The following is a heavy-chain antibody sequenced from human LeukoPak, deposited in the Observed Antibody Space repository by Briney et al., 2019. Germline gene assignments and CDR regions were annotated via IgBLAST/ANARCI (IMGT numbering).Heavy chain of an antibody. Sequence: VASVKVSCKASGYTFTSYGISWVRQAPGQGLEWKGWISAYNGNTNYAQKLQGRVTMTTDTSTSTAYMELRSLRSDDTAVYYCAMGFSKYYYDSSGYPLGMDVWGQGTTVTVSS. CDR2: ISAYNGNT. CDR3: AMGFSKYYYDSSGYPLGMDV. V-gene: IGHV1-18*01. J-gene: IGHJ6*02. D-gene: IGHD3-22*01. CDR1: GYTFTSYG.